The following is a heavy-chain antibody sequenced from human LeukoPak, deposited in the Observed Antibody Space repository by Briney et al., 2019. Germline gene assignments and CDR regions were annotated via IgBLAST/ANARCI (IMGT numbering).Heavy chain of an antibody. CDR3: ARFYYDFWSGENYYYHYMDV. Sequence: ASVKVSCKASGYTFTNYAIAWVRQAPGQGLEWMGWISASNGNTNYPQKLQGRVTMTTDTSTTTAYMELRSLRSDDPAVYYCARFYYDFWSGENYYYHYMDVWGKGTTVTVSS. CDR2: ISASNGNT. J-gene: IGHJ6*03. V-gene: IGHV1-18*01. CDR1: GYTFTNYA. D-gene: IGHD3-3*01.